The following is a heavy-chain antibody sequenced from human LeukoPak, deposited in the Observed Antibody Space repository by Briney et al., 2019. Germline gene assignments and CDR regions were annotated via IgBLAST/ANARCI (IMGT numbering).Heavy chain of an antibody. CDR1: GGSISSHY. CDR3: ATIKRGYPYGYFDF. D-gene: IGHD5-18*01. CDR2: MYDTENT. Sequence: SETLSLTCTVSGGSISSHYWSWVRQPPGKGLEWIGYMYDTENTKDNPSLTSRLTLSADTSKNQFSLRLGSVTAADTAVYYCATIKRGYPYGYFDFWGQGILVTVSS. V-gene: IGHV4-59*11. J-gene: IGHJ4*02.